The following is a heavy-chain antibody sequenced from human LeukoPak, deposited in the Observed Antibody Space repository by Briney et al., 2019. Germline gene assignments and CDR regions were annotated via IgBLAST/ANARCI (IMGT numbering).Heavy chain of an antibody. CDR3: ARRTSAGLFDL. Sequence: GESLKISCEVSGESFGTYWVAWVRQMPGRGLEWMGVIYLIDSDTRYSPSFQGQVTISADKSISTAYLQWSSLKASDTAMYYCARRTSAGLFDLWGRGTLVTVSS. V-gene: IGHV5-51*01. J-gene: IGHJ2*01. D-gene: IGHD3-16*01. CDR1: GESFGTYW. CDR2: IYLIDSDT.